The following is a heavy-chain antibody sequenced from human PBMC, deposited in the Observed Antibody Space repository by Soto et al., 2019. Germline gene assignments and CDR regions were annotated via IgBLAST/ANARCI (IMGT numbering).Heavy chain of an antibody. CDR2: ISSSSSTI. Sequence: EVQVVESGGGLVQPGGSLRLSCAASGFTFSSYSMNWVRQAPGKGLEWVSYISSSSSTIYYADSVKGRFTISRDNAKNSLYLQMNSLRAEDTAVYYCARIGFDWSPERDAFDIWGQGTMVTVSS. D-gene: IGHD3-9*01. CDR3: ARIGFDWSPERDAFDI. CDR1: GFTFSSYS. J-gene: IGHJ3*02. V-gene: IGHV3-48*01.